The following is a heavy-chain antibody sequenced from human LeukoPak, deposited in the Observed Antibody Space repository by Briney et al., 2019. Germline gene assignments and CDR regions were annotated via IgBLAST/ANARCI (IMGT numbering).Heavy chain of an antibody. CDR3: ARDVGGSLDH. CDR1: GFTFSTYW. CDR2: IKGDESAR. J-gene: IGHJ4*02. D-gene: IGHD1-26*01. Sequence: PGGSLRLSCEASGFTFSTYWMAWVRQAPGKGLEWVANIKGDESARHQADSVKGRFTTSTDNAKKSVYLQMSSLRGDDTAVYYCARDVGGSLDHWGQGTLVTVSS. V-gene: IGHV3-7*03.